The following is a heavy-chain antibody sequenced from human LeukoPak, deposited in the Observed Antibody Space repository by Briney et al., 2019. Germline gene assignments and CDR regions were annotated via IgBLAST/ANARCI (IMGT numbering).Heavy chain of an antibody. J-gene: IGHJ4*02. D-gene: IGHD2-2*01. V-gene: IGHV4-59*01. Sequence: SETLSLTCTVSGGSISSYYWSWIRQPPGKGLEWIGYIYYSGSTNYNPSLKSRVTISVDTSKNQFSLKLSSVTAADTAVYYCARGYCCSTSCPPVYWGQGTLVTVSS. CDR3: ARGYCCSTSCPPVY. CDR1: GGSISSYY. CDR2: IYYSGST.